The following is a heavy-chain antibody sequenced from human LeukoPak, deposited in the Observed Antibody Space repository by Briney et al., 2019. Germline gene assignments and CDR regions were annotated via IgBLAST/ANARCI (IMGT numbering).Heavy chain of an antibody. CDR1: GFTFSDYY. CDR3: ARDSSSPSLTPGDYGMDV. CDR2: ISSSGSTI. D-gene: IGHD6-6*01. J-gene: IGHJ6*02. Sequence: GGSLRLSCAASGFTFSDYYMSWIRQAPGKGLEWVSYISSSGSTIYYADSVKGRFTISRDNAKNSLYLQMNSLRAEDTAVYYCARDSSSPSLTPGDYGMDVWGQGVTVTVSS. V-gene: IGHV3-11*01.